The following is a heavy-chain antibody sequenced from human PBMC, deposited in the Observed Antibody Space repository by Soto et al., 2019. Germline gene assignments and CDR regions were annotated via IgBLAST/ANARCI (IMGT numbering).Heavy chain of an antibody. CDR1: GFSLSTTAEG. D-gene: IGHD2-2*01. CDR2: IYWDDDE. Sequence: QITLKESGPTLVKPTQTLTLTCTFSGFSLSTTAEGVGWIRQPPGKALEWLALIYWDDDERYSPSLKSRLTITKATSKNQGVLTMTNVDPVDTATYYCAHGSCSSADCYPNPYLDYWGQGILVTVSS. J-gene: IGHJ4*02. V-gene: IGHV2-5*02. CDR3: AHGSCSSADCYPNPYLDY.